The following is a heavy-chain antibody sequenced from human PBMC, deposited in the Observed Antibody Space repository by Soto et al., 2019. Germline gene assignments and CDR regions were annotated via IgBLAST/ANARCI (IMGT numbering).Heavy chain of an antibody. CDR2: IIPILGIA. CDR1: GGTFSSYT. J-gene: IGHJ5*02. D-gene: IGHD5-12*01. V-gene: IGHV1-69*08. Sequence: QVQLVQSGAEVKKPGSSVKVSCKASGGTFSSYTISWVRQAPGQGLEWMGRIIPILGIANYAQKFQGRVTIPADKPTSAAYMELSSLRSEDTAVYYCARDRGSGYHGGWFDPWGQGTLVTVSS. CDR3: ARDRGSGYHGGWFDP.